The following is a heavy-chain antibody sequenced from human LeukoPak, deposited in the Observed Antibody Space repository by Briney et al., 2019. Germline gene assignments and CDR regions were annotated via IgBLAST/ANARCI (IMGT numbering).Heavy chain of an antibody. CDR2: ISSSGSTI. V-gene: IGHV3-48*03. Sequence: GGSLRLSCAASGFTFSSYEMNWVRQAPGKGLECVSYISSSGSTIYYADSVKGRFTISRDNAKNLLYMQMNSLRAEDTAVYYCAREYSSSWLAFDYWGQGTLVTVSS. CDR1: GFTFSSYE. D-gene: IGHD6-13*01. CDR3: AREYSSSWLAFDY. J-gene: IGHJ4*02.